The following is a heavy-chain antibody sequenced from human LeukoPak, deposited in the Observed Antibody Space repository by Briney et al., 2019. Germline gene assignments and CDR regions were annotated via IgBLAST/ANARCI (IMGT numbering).Heavy chain of an antibody. D-gene: IGHD3-10*01. CDR2: IYTSGST. Sequence: SQTLSLTCTVSGGSISSGSYYWSWIRQPAGKGLEWIGRIYTSGSTNYNPSLKSRVTISVDTSKNQFSLKLSSVTAADTAVYYCARGPTGLGDAFDIWGQGTMVTVSS. CDR3: ARGPTGLGDAFDI. CDR1: GGSISSGSYY. J-gene: IGHJ3*02. V-gene: IGHV4-61*02.